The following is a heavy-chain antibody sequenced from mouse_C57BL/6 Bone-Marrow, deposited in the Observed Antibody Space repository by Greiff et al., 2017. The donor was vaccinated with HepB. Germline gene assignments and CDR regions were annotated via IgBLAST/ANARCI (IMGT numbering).Heavy chain of an antibody. Sequence: VQLQQSGPELVRPGASVKISCKASGYTFTSHWMQWVRQRPGQGLEWIGEIFPGSGSTYYNEKFKGKATLTVDTSSSTAYMQLSSLTSEVSAVYFCARLGGYDLYYAMDYWGQGTSVTVSS. D-gene: IGHD2-2*01. CDR1: GYTFTSHW. J-gene: IGHJ4*01. V-gene: IGHV1-56*01. CDR2: IFPGSGST. CDR3: ARLGGYDLYYAMDY.